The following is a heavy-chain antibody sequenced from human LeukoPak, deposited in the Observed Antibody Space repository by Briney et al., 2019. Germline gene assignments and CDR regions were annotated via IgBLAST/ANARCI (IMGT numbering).Heavy chain of an antibody. CDR2: IWYDGRNK. V-gene: IGHV3-33*01. D-gene: IGHD3-3*01. Sequence: GGSPRLSCAASGFTFSTSGFHWVRQAPGRGLEWVAVIWYDGRNKYYGDSVKGRFTISSDNSKSTVYLQMDSLRAEDTAVYYCARDRGELRFFELAYLWGQGTPLSVSS. CDR3: ARDRGELRFFELAYL. CDR1: GFTFSTSG. J-gene: IGHJ1*01.